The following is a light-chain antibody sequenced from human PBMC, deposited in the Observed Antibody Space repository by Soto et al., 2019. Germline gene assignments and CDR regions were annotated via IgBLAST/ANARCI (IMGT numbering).Light chain of an antibody. J-gene: IGLJ2*01. CDR2: EVS. CDR3: SSYAGSNNLV. Sequence: QSALTQPPSASGSPGQSVTISCTGTSSDVGGYNYVSWYQQRPGKAPKLMIYEVSKRPSGVPDRFSGSKFGNTAFLTVSWRQAEDEADYYCSSYAGSNNLVFGGGTKLTVL. V-gene: IGLV2-8*01. CDR1: SSDVGGYNY.